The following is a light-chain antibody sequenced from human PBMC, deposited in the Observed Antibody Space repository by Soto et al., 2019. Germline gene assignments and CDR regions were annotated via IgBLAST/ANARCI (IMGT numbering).Light chain of an antibody. CDR2: EVN. CDR3: SSYRSGNTLI. J-gene: IGLJ2*01. CDR1: SSDIGAYNY. V-gene: IGLV2-14*01. Sequence: QSALTQPASVSGSPGQSITISCIGSSSDIGAYNYVSWYQQHPDKAPKLMIFEVNNRPSGVSTRFSGSKSDNTASLTIFGLQAEDEADYYCSSYRSGNTLIFGGGTKLTVL.